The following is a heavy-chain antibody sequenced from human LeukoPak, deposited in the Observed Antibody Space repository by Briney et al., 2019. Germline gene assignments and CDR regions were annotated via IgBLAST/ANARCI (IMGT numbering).Heavy chain of an antibody. V-gene: IGHV3-30*07. J-gene: IGHJ3*02. Sequence: GRSLRLSCAASGFTSSSYAMHWVRQAPGKGLEWVAVISYDGSNKYYADSVKGRFTISRDNSKNTLYLQMNSLRAEDTAVYYCARDPYYDFWSDYGTEAFDIWGQGTMVTVSS. D-gene: IGHD3-3*01. CDR2: ISYDGSNK. CDR3: ARDPYYDFWSDYGTEAFDI. CDR1: GFTSSSYA.